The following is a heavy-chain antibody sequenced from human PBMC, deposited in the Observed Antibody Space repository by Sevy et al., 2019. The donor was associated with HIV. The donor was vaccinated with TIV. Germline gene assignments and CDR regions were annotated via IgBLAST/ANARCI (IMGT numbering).Heavy chain of an antibody. CDR1: GLSVSRNY. D-gene: IGHD7-27*01. Sequence: GGSLRLSCAASGLSVSRNYLSWVRQAPGKGLEWVSVRYAGGSTYYEDSVKGRFPVSRDKAKHTLYYQMNSLRAEDTAVYYCASQLGVGAFDIWGQGTMVTVSS. CDR2: RYAGGST. J-gene: IGHJ3*02. V-gene: IGHV3-53*01. CDR3: ASQLGVGAFDI.